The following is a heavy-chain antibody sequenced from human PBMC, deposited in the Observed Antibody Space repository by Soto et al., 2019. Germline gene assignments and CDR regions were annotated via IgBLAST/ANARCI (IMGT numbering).Heavy chain of an antibody. CDR2: IDPSDSYT. Sequence: PXDSLKVSWKGSGDTFTSYWISWVLQMPGRGLEWMGRIDPSDSYTNYSPSFQGHVTISADKSISTAYLQWSSLKASDTAMYYCARSGSRYSSSWYVIGRLYYYYGMDVWGQGTTVTVSS. CDR1: GDTFTSYW. D-gene: IGHD6-13*01. V-gene: IGHV5-10-1*01. CDR3: ARSGSRYSSSWYVIGRLYYYYGMDV. J-gene: IGHJ6*02.